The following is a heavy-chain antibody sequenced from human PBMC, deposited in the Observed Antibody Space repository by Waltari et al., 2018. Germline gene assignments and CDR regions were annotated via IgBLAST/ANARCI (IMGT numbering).Heavy chain of an antibody. J-gene: IGHJ4*02. Sequence: EWIGEIYHSGSTNYNPSLKSRVTISVDKSKNQFSLKLSSVTAADTAVYYCARDPEGSGSYGYWGQGTLVTVSS. D-gene: IGHD1-26*01. V-gene: IGHV4-4*02. CDR3: ARDPEGSGSYGY. CDR2: IYHSGST.